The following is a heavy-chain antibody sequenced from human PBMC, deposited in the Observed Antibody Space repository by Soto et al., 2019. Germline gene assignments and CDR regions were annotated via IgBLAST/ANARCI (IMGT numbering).Heavy chain of an antibody. V-gene: IGHV1-69*13. CDR2: HIPIFRTS. J-gene: IGHJ6*02. D-gene: IGHD5-12*01. Sequence: SVKVSWKASGGTFSSYAISWVRKAPGPGLEWMGWHIPIFRTSNYAQKFQSRVTITADESTSTAYMELSSRRAEDTAVYYCARYPLPTLYIVATIREYYYGMDVRGQATTVNASS. CDR1: GGTFSSYA. CDR3: ARYPLPTLYIVATIREYYYGMDV.